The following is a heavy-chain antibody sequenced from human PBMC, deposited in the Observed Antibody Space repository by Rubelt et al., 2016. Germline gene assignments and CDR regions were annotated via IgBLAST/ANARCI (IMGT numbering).Heavy chain of an antibody. V-gene: IGHV1-8*01. J-gene: IGHJ4*02. Sequence: QVQLVQSGAEVKKPGASVKVSCKASGYTFTNYDINWARQATGQGLEWMGWMNADRGNTGYAQKFQGRVTMTRDTSTSTAYMGLSSLGSEDTAVYYCARSWTNFDYWGQGTRVTVSS. CDR2: MNADRGNT. CDR1: GYTFTNYD. D-gene: IGHD3/OR15-3a*01. CDR3: ARSWTNFDY.